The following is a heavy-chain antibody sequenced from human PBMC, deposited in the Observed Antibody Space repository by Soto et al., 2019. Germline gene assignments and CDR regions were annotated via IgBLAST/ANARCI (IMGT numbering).Heavy chain of an antibody. CDR3: AKSPSGSGSFFDY. CDR1: GFTFSSSW. CDR2: ISGSGGST. V-gene: IGHV3-23*01. D-gene: IGHD3-10*01. J-gene: IGHJ4*02. Sequence: PGGSLRLSCAASGFTFSSSWMSWVRQAPGKGLEWVSAISGSGGSTYYADSVKGRFTISRDNSKNTLYLQMNSLRAEDTAVYYCAKSPSGSGSFFDYWGQGTLVTVSS.